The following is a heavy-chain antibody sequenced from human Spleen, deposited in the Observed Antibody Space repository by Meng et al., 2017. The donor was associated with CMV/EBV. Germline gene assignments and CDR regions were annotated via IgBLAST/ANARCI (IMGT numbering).Heavy chain of an antibody. CDR1: GYTFTNYG. Sequence: VQMWQSGAEVKTPGASVKVSCKASGYTFTNYGISWVRQAPGQGLECMGWISAYSGNTNYAQKLQGRVTMTTDTSTNTAYMELRSLRSDDTAVYYCARVLVGATPIDYWGQGTLVTVSS. D-gene: IGHD1-26*01. CDR3: ARVLVGATPIDY. CDR2: ISAYSGNT. J-gene: IGHJ4*02. V-gene: IGHV1-18*01.